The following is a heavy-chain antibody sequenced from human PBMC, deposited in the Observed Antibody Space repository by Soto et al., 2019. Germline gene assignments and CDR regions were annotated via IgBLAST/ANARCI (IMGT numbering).Heavy chain of an antibody. Sequence: SETLSLTCSLYSGSLSGFYWSWIRQPPGKGLEWIGEISPSGTTNYSPSLKSRVSISVDTSKNQFSLNLTSLTAADTAVYYCARAPKVSGSAQTRPDFWGQGSLVTVSS. CDR2: ISPSGTT. V-gene: IGHV4-34*01. CDR3: ARAPKVSGSAQTRPDF. CDR1: SGSLSGFY. J-gene: IGHJ4*02. D-gene: IGHD6-6*01.